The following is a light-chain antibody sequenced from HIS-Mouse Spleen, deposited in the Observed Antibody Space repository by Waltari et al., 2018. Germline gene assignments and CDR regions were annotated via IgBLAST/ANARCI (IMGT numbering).Light chain of an antibody. V-gene: IGLV2-11*01. CDR3: CSYAGSYTGV. J-gene: IGLJ1*01. Sequence: QSALTQPRSVSGSPGQSVTISCTGTSSDVGGYNYVSWYQPHPGKAPKLMIYDVSKRPSGVPDRFSGSKSGNTASLTLSGLQAEDEADYYCCSYAGSYTGVFGTGTKVTVL. CDR1: SSDVGGYNY. CDR2: DVS.